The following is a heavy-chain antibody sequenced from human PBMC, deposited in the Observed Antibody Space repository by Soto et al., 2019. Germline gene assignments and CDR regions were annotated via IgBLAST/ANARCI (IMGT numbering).Heavy chain of an antibody. J-gene: IGHJ3*02. Sequence: EVQLVESGGGLVKPGGSLRLSCEASGFTFSNAWMSWVRQAPGKGLEWVGRIKSKTDGGTTDYAAPVKGRFTISRDDSKNTLYLQMNSLKTEDTAVYYCTTDPGDIVVVVAATDAFDIWGQGTMVTVSS. V-gene: IGHV3-15*01. D-gene: IGHD2-15*01. CDR3: TTDPGDIVVVVAATDAFDI. CDR2: IKSKTDGGTT. CDR1: GFTFSNAW.